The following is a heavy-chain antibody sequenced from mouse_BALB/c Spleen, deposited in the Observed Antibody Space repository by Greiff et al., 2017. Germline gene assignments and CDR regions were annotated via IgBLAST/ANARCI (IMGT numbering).Heavy chain of an antibody. J-gene: IGHJ3*01. V-gene: IGHV3-2*02. CDR1: GYSITSDYA. D-gene: IGHD2-3*01. CDR2: ISYSGST. CDR3: ARSGYYVSWFAY. Sequence: EVKLLESGPGLVKPSQSLSLTCTVTGYSITSDYAWNWIRQFPGNKLEWMGYISYSGSTSYNPSLKSRISITRDTSKNQFFLQLNSVTTEDTATYYCARSGYYVSWFAYWGQGTLATVSA.